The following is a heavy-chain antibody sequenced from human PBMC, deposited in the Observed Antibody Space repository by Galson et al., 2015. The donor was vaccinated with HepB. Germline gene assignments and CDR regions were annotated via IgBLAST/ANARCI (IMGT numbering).Heavy chain of an antibody. V-gene: IGHV4-59*01. CDR2: IYYSGST. Sequence: SETLSLTCTVSGGSISSYYWSWIRQPPGKGLEWIGYIYYSGSTNYNPSLKSRVTISVDTSKNQFSLKLSSVTAADTAVYYCARGPRDFWSGYYTGSYYYYMDVWGKGTTVTASS. CDR3: ARGPRDFWSGYYTGSYYYYMDV. D-gene: IGHD3-3*01. CDR1: GGSISSYY. J-gene: IGHJ6*03.